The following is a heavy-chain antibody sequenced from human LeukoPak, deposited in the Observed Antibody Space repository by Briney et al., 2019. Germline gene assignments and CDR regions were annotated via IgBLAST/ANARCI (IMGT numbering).Heavy chain of an antibody. CDR3: ARGGLTGTTLGGFNWFDP. V-gene: IGHV1-69*13. Sequence: ASVKVSCKASGGTFSSYAISWVRQAPGQGLEWMGGIIPIFGTANYAQKFQGRVTITADESTSTAHMELSSLRSEDTAVYYCARGGLTGTTLGGFNWFDPWGQGTLVTVSS. J-gene: IGHJ5*02. CDR1: GGTFSSYA. CDR2: IIPIFGTA. D-gene: IGHD1-7*01.